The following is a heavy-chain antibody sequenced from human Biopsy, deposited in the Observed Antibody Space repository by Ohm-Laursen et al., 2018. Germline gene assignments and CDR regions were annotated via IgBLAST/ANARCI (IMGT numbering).Heavy chain of an antibody. CDR3: ARDDDGRYLGDTFDL. J-gene: IGHJ3*01. CDR1: GESSSGYF. CDR2: INQSGST. V-gene: IGHV4-34*01. D-gene: IGHD3-10*01. Sequence: SETLSLTCPVNGESSSGYFWNWIRQPPGKGLEWIGEINQSGSTKYNPSLKRRATLSADSSNSQFSLKLSSVTAADTAIYYCARDDDGRYLGDTFDLWGQGRMVIVSS.